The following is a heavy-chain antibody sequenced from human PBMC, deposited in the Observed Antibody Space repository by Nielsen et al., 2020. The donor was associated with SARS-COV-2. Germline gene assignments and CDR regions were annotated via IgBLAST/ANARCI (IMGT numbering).Heavy chain of an antibody. CDR3: ARGHLVVVPSPLLGLGPIFYYFCLDV. J-gene: IGHJ6*03. V-gene: IGHV4-4*02. CDR1: GGSVSSNDW. D-gene: IGHD2-2*02. CDR2: VSHSGST. Sequence: SETLSLTCAVSGGSVSSNDWWTWVRQSPGKGLEWLGEVSHSGSTNYSPSLKSRVTLSMDKSRRQFSLRLASVSAADTAVYFCARGHLVVVPSPLLGLGPIFYYFCLDVWGKGTTVIVSS.